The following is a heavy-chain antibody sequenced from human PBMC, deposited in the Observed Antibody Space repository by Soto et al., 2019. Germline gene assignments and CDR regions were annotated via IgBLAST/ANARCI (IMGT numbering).Heavy chain of an antibody. CDR3: ARDGNPIAAAGTPGYYYMDV. Sequence: PGGSLRLSCAASGFTFSSYGMHWVGQAPGKRLEWVAVIRYDGSSKNYADSVKGRFTISRDNSKNTLYLQMNSLRAEDTAVYYCARDGNPIAAAGTPGYYYMDVWGKGTTVTVSS. D-gene: IGHD6-13*01. J-gene: IGHJ6*03. CDR1: GFTFSSYG. CDR2: IRYDGSSK. V-gene: IGHV3-33*08.